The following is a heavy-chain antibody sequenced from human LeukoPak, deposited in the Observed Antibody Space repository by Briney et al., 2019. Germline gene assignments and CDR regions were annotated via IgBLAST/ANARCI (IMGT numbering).Heavy chain of an antibody. D-gene: IGHD2-2*01. V-gene: IGHV1-69*06. CDR3: ARVRMYCSSTSCYQDSAGYFDY. Sequence: ASVKVSCKASRGTFSSYAISWVRQAPGQGLEWMGGIIPIFGTANYAQKFQGRVTITADKSTSTAYMELSSLRSEDTAVYYCARVRMYCSSTSCYQDSAGYFDYWGQGTLVTVSS. CDR2: IIPIFGTA. CDR1: RGTFSSYA. J-gene: IGHJ4*02.